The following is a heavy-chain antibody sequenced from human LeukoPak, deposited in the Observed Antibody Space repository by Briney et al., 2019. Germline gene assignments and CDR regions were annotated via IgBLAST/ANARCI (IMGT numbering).Heavy chain of an antibody. Sequence: SETLSLTCTVSGGSISSYYWSWIRQPPGKGLEWIGYIFYSGSTHYNPSLKSRVTISVDTSKNQFSLKLSSVTAADTAVYYCASELSNDAFDIWGQGTMVTVSS. CDR1: GGSISSYY. CDR3: ASELSNDAFDI. D-gene: IGHD3-10*01. CDR2: IFYSGST. V-gene: IGHV4-59*12. J-gene: IGHJ3*02.